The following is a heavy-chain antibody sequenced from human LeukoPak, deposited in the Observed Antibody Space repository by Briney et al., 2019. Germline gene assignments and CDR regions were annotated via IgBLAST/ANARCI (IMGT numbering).Heavy chain of an antibody. Sequence: SETLSLTCTVSGDSIKSYYWHWIRQPAGKGLEWIGRISTSGTTNYNPSLQSRVTMSVDTSKNQFSLKLSSVTAADTAVYYCAREGFGELPDYWGQGTLVTVSS. CDR1: GDSIKSYY. D-gene: IGHD1-7*01. J-gene: IGHJ4*02. CDR3: AREGFGELPDY. V-gene: IGHV4-4*07. CDR2: ISTSGTT.